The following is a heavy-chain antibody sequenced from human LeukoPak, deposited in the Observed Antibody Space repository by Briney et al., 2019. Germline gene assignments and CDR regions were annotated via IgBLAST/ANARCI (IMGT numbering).Heavy chain of an antibody. CDR3: ARDPSKQWLTDY. J-gene: IGHJ4*02. CDR2: IIPILGIA. CDR1: GGTLSSYA. V-gene: IGHV1-69*04. D-gene: IGHD6-19*01. Sequence: SVKVSCKASGGTLSSYAISWVRQAPGQGLEWMGRIIPILGIANYAQKFQGRVTITADKSTSTAYMELSSLRSEDTAVHYCARDPSKQWLTDYWGQGTLVTVSS.